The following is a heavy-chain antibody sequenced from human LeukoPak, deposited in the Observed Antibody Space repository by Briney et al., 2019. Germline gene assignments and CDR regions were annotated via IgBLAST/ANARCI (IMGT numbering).Heavy chain of an antibody. CDR1: GFTFSGYY. J-gene: IGHJ5*02. V-gene: IGHV3-23*01. Sequence: GGSLRLSCAASGFTFSGYYLRWVRQAPGKGLEGVSALSGSDGSAHYADSVKGRFTISRDNSKNTLYLQMNSLRAEDTAVYYCRTIFGVVNWFDPWGQGTLVTVSS. CDR2: LSGSDGSA. D-gene: IGHD3-3*01. CDR3: RTIFGVVNWFDP.